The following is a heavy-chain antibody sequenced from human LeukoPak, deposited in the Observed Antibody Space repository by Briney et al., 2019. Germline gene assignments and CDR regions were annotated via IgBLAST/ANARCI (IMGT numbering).Heavy chain of an antibody. CDR1: GFTFSSYW. Sequence: PGGSLRLSCAASGFTFSSYWMHWVRQAPGKGLGLVSRINSDWSSTIYADSVEGRFTISRDNAKNTLYLQMNSLRAEDTAVYYCARRGYSGYGPSWFDYWGQGTLVTVSP. J-gene: IGHJ4*02. CDR3: ARRGYSGYGPSWFDY. CDR2: INSDWSST. V-gene: IGHV3-74*01. D-gene: IGHD5-12*01.